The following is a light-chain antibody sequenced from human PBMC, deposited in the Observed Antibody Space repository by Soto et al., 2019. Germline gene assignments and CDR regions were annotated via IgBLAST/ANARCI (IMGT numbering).Light chain of an antibody. CDR1: SSDIAIYNY. J-gene: IGLJ1*01. CDR2: EVG. V-gene: IGLV2-14*01. CDR3: ISYAGTSTRFV. Sequence: QSALTQPASVSGSPGQSIAISCTGSSSDIAIYNYVSWFQQHPGKAPKLIIYEVGNRPSGISNRFSGSKSGNTASLTISGLQAEDEADYYCISYAGTSTRFVFGTGTKVTVL.